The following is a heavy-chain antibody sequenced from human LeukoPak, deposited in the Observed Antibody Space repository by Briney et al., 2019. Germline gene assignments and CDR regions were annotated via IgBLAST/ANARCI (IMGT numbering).Heavy chain of an antibody. D-gene: IGHD1-26*01. J-gene: IGHJ4*02. V-gene: IGHV3-30*02. CDR1: GFTFSNYG. Sequence: PGGSLRLPCAASGFTFSNYGMHWVRQAPGKGLEWVAFVRFDGNNKYYGDSVKGRFTISRDNSKNTLYLQMNSLRAEDTAVYYCAKTNGSPDYWGQGTLVTVSS. CDR2: VRFDGNNK. CDR3: AKTNGSPDY.